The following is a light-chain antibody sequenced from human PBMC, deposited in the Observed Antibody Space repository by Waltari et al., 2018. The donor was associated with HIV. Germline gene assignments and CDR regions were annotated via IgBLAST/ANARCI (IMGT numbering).Light chain of an antibody. Sequence: EIVWTQSPGTLSLSPGDRATLSCTPSQSVGSEQLAWYQQKPGQATRILILSASDRATGVPDRFSAWGSGTNFTLAISGLQTEDFAVYYCQQYGGSPLFTFGPGT. V-gene: IGKV3-20*01. CDR2: SAS. CDR3: QQYGGSPLFT. CDR1: QSVGSEQ. J-gene: IGKJ3*01.